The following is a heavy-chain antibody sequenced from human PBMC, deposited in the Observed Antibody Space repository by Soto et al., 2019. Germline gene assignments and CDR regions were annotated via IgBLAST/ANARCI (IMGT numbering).Heavy chain of an antibody. CDR2: ISYDGSNK. Sequence: GGSLRLSCAASGFTFSSYAMHWFRQAPGKGLEWVAVISYDGSNKYYADSVKGRFTISRDNSKNTLYLQMNSLRAEDTAVYYCARDRIAAAGALGYWGQGTLVTVSS. D-gene: IGHD6-13*01. CDR1: GFTFSSYA. V-gene: IGHV3-30-3*01. J-gene: IGHJ4*02. CDR3: ARDRIAAAGALGY.